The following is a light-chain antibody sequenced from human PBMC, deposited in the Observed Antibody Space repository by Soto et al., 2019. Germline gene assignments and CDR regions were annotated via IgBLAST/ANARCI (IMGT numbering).Light chain of an antibody. CDR1: SSDVGGYNY. CDR2: EVS. V-gene: IGLV2-8*01. Sequence: QSALTQPPSASGSPGQSVTISCTGTSSDVGGYNYVSWYQQHPGKAPKLMIYEVSKRPSGVPDRFSGSKSGNTASLTVSGLQAEDEADYYCSSYAGSTRYVFGTWTKLTVL. CDR3: SSYAGSTRYV. J-gene: IGLJ1*01.